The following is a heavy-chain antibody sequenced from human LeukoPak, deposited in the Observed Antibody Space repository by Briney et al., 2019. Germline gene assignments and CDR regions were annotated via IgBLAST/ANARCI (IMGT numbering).Heavy chain of an antibody. CDR1: GGSISSYY. V-gene: IGHV4-59*01. CDR3: ARAQGIIAAAGTFRGLSWFDP. CDR2: IYYSGST. Sequence: SETLSLTCTVSGGSISSYYWSWIRQPPGKGLEWIGYIYYSGSTNYNPSLKSRVTISVDTSKNQLSLKLSSVTDADKAEYYCARAQGIIAAAGTFRGLSWFDPRGRGTLATV. J-gene: IGHJ5*02. D-gene: IGHD6-13*01.